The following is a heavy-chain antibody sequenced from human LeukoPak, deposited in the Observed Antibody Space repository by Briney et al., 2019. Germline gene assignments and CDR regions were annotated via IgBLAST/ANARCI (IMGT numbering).Heavy chain of an antibody. V-gene: IGHV1-18*01. CDR1: GYTFTSYG. CDR3: AKDTSAYRGSGYYYVS. Sequence: EASVKVSCKASGYTFTSYGISWVRQAPGQGLEWMGWISAYNGNTNYAQKLQGRVTMTTDTSTSTAYMELRSLRAEDTALYYCAKDTSAYRGSGYYYVSWGQGTLVTVSS. J-gene: IGHJ5*02. CDR2: ISAYNGNT. D-gene: IGHD3-22*01.